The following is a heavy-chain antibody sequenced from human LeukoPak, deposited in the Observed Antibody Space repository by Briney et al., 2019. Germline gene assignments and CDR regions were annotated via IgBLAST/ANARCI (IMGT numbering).Heavy chain of an antibody. Sequence: ASVTVSCKASGGTFSSYAISWVRQAPGQGLEWMGRIIPILGIANYAQKFQGRVTITADKSTSTAYMALSSLRSEDTAVYYCAREYYYDSSGYYYVKYFDYWGQGTLVTVSS. V-gene: IGHV1-69*04. CDR3: AREYYYDSSGYYYVKYFDY. CDR2: IIPILGIA. D-gene: IGHD3-22*01. J-gene: IGHJ4*02. CDR1: GGTFSSYA.